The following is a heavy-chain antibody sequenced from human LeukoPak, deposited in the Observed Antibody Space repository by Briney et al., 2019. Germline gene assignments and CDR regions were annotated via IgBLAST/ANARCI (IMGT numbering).Heavy chain of an antibody. V-gene: IGHV1-8*03. D-gene: IGHD3-10*01. CDR3: ARDVKNYGSGNIRPTFDY. J-gene: IGHJ4*02. Sequence: GASVKVSCKASGYTFTRYDINWVRQATGQGLEWMGWMNPKSGNTGHAQKFQGRVTITRDTSISTAYMELRSLRSDDTAVYYCARDVKNYGSGNIRPTFDYWGQGTLVTVSS. CDR1: GYTFTRYD. CDR2: MNPKSGNT.